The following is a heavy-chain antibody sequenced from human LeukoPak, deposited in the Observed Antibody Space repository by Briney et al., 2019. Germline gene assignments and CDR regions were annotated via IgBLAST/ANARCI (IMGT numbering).Heavy chain of an antibody. V-gene: IGHV4-4*02. CDR1: GGSISSSNW. J-gene: IGHJ3*02. CDR2: IYHSGST. Sequence: SETLSLTCAVSGGSISSSNWWSWVRQPPGKGLEWIGEIYHSGSTNYNPSLKSRVTISVDKSKNQFSLKLSSVTAADTAVYYCARDPSSGSYFRAFDIWGQGTMVTVSS. CDR3: ARDPSSGSYFRAFDI. D-gene: IGHD1-26*01.